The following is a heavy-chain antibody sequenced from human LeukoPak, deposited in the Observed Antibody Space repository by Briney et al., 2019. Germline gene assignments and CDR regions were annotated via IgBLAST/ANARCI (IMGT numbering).Heavy chain of an antibody. V-gene: IGHV4-4*07. Sequence: PSETVSLTCTVSGGSISSYYWSWIRQPAGKGLEWIGRIYTTGSTNYNPSLKSRVTMSVDTSKNQFSLNLGSVSAADTAVYYCARDRTYGGNSGFDYWGQGTLVTASS. CDR1: GGSISSYY. J-gene: IGHJ4*02. CDR2: IYTTGST. CDR3: ARDRTYGGNSGFDY. D-gene: IGHD4-23*01.